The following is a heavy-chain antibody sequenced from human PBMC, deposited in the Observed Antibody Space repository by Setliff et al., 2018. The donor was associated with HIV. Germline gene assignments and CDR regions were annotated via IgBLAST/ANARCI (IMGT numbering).Heavy chain of an antibody. CDR2: ISGSGGST. Sequence: PSETLRLSCAASGFTFSSYAMTWVRQAPGEGLEWVSAISGSGGSTYYADSVKGRFAISRDNSKNTLYLQMNSLRAEDTAVYYCAKRGGETAYYMDVWGKGTTVTVSS. J-gene: IGHJ6*03. CDR1: GFTFSSYA. D-gene: IGHD3-16*01. V-gene: IGHV3-23*01. CDR3: AKRGGETAYYMDV.